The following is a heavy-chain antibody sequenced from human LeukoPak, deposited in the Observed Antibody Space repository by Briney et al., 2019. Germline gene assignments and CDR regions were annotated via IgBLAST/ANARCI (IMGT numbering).Heavy chain of an antibody. V-gene: IGHV1-69*13. CDR1: GGTFSSYA. CDR2: ITPIFGTA. D-gene: IGHD4-11*01. Sequence: ASVKVSCKASGGTFSSYAISWVRQAPGQGLEWMGGITPIFGTANYAQKFRGRVTITADESTSTAYMELSSLRSEDTAVYYCARSTPDYSAFDIWGQGTMVTVSS. J-gene: IGHJ3*02. CDR3: ARSTPDYSAFDI.